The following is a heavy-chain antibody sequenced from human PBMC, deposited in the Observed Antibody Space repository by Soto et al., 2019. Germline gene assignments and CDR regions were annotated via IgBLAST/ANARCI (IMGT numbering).Heavy chain of an antibody. Sequence: VAAGKGSCKAAGYTFTSYAMRWVREAPGQRLEWMGWINAGNGNTKYSQKFQGRVTITRDTSASTAYMELSSLRYEDTAVYYCARAPLLRFLEWLLESDYYYYGMEVWGQGTTVTVSS. D-gene: IGHD3-3*01. CDR1: GYTFTSYA. CDR2: INAGNGNT. V-gene: IGHV1-3*01. J-gene: IGHJ6*02. CDR3: ARAPLLRFLEWLLESDYYYYGMEV.